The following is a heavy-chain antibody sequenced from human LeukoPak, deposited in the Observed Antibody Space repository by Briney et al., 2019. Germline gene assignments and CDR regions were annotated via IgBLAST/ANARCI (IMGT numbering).Heavy chain of an antibody. Sequence: GGSLRLSCAASGFTFSSYSMNWVRQAPGKGLEWVSSISSSSSYIYYADSVKGRFTISRDNAKNSPYLQMNSLRAEDTAVYYCARVPMYSGYFDYWGQGTLVTVSS. CDR3: ARVPMYSGYFDY. J-gene: IGHJ4*02. CDR1: GFTFSSYS. V-gene: IGHV3-21*01. CDR2: ISSSSSYI. D-gene: IGHD1-26*01.